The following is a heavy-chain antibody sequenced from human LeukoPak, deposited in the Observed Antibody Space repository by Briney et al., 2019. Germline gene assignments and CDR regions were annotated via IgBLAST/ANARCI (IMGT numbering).Heavy chain of an antibody. CDR2: IYTSGST. J-gene: IGHJ6*03. D-gene: IGHD1-26*01. V-gene: IGHV4-4*07. CDR1: GGSISSYY. Sequence: SETLSLTCTVSGGSISSYYWSWIRQSAGKGLEWIGRIYTSGSTNYNPSLKSRVTMSVDTSKNQFSLKLSSVTAADTAVYYCATKSGSPYYYYMDVWGKGTTVIVSS. CDR3: ATKSGSPYYYYMDV.